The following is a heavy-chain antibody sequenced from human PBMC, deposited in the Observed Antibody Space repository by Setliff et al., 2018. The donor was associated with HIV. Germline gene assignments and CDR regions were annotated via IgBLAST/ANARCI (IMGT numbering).Heavy chain of an antibody. CDR2: MNPNTGVS. CDR1: GHTFTNVD. V-gene: IGHV1-8*01. CDR3: ARDRITMIVVGRQTGWFDP. Sequence: ASVKVSCKASGHTFTNVDIHWLRRATGQGLEWMGWMNPNTGVSGYALRFQGRVTMTRDTSTSTVYMELSSLRSEDTAVYYCARDRITMIVVGRQTGWFDPWGQGTLVTVSS. J-gene: IGHJ5*02. D-gene: IGHD3-22*01.